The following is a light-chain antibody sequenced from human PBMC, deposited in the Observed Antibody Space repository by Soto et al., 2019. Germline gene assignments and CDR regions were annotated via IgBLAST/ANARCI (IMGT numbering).Light chain of an antibody. CDR2: KVS. Sequence: DVAMTQSPLSLPVTLGQPASISCRSSQSLVYSDGNTYLNWFQQRPGQSPRRLIYKVSNRDSGVPDRFSGSGSGTDFTLKISRVEAEDVGIYSCMQGTHWPYTFGQGTKVDIK. CDR1: QSLVYSDGNTY. V-gene: IGKV2-30*01. CDR3: MQGTHWPYT. J-gene: IGKJ2*01.